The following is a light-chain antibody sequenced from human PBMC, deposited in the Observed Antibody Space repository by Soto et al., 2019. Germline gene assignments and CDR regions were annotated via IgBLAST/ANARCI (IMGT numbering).Light chain of an antibody. CDR1: SSNIGSNT. V-gene: IGLV1-44*01. CDR3: AAWDDSLNGVV. Sequence: QSVLTQSPSASGTPGQRVTISCSGSSSNIGSNTVNWYQHLPRTAPKLLIWSNNQRPSGVPDRFSGSKSGTSASLAISGLQSEDEADYYCAAWDDSLNGVVFGGGTKLTVL. J-gene: IGLJ2*01. CDR2: SNN.